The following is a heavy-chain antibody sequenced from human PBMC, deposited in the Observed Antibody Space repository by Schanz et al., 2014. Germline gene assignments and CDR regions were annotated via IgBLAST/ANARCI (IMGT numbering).Heavy chain of an antibody. V-gene: IGHV3-30*02. Sequence: QVQLVESGGGVVQPGGSLRLSCAASGFIFGDYAIHWVRQAPGKGLEWVALIRSDERDKCYADSVKGRFSISRDNSKNTVYLQMNSLRPEDTAVYYCAKDENWALTDYWGQGTLVTVSS. CDR3: AKDENWALTDY. CDR2: IRSDERDK. J-gene: IGHJ4*02. CDR1: GFIFGDYA. D-gene: IGHD7-27*01.